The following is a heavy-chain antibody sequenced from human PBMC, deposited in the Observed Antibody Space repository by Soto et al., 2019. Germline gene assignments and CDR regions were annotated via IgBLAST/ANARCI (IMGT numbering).Heavy chain of an antibody. CDR2: IRSKAYGGTT. D-gene: IGHD3-16*02. CDR1: GFTFGDYA. CDR3: TRILDPRGSYRGSSAFDI. V-gene: IGHV3-49*03. Sequence: GGSLRLSCTASGFTFGDYAMSWFRQAPGKGLEWVGFIRSKAYGGTTEYAASVKGRFTISRDDSKSIAYLQMNSLKTEDTAVYYCTRILDPRGSYRGSSAFDIWGQGTMVTVSS. J-gene: IGHJ3*02.